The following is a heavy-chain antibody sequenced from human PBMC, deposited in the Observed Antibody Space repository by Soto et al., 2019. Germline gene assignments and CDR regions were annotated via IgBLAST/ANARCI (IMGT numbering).Heavy chain of an antibody. CDR3: ARHCDYSNCIDY. Sequence: GESLKISCKGSGYSFTSCWISWVRQMPGKGLEWMGRIDPSDSYTNYSPSFQGHVTISADKSISTAYLQWSSLKASDTAMYYCARHCDYSNCIDYWGQGTLVTVSS. V-gene: IGHV5-10-1*01. CDR2: IDPSDSYT. CDR1: GYSFTSCW. D-gene: IGHD4-4*01. J-gene: IGHJ4*02.